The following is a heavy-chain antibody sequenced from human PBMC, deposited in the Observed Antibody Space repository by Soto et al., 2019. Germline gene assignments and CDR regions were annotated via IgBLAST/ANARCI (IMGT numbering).Heavy chain of an antibody. Sequence: ASVKVSCKASGGTFSSYTISWVRQAPGQGLEWMGRIIPILGIANYAQKFQGRVTITADKSTSTAYMELSSLRSEDTAVYYCARDQGLRFALFGEDQFDYWGQGTLVTVSS. CDR3: ARDQGLRFALFGEDQFDY. CDR2: IIPILGIA. V-gene: IGHV1-69*04. CDR1: GGTFSSYT. J-gene: IGHJ4*02. D-gene: IGHD3-10*02.